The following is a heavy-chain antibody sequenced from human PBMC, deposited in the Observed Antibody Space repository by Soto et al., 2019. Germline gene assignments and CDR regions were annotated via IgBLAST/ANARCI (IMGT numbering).Heavy chain of an antibody. CDR3: AREYYYDNSGYFDC. V-gene: IGHV4-59*08. Sequence: PSETLSLTCTVSGGSISSYYWSWIRQPPGKRLEYIGYIHHSGRTTYNPFLKSRVTISVDASKNQFSLRLNSVNAADTAVYYCAREYYYDNSGYFDCWGQGTLVTVSS. CDR2: IHHSGRT. CDR1: GGSISSYY. D-gene: IGHD3-22*01. J-gene: IGHJ4*02.